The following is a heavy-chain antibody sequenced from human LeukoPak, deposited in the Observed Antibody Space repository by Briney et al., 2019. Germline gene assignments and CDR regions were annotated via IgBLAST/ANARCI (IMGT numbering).Heavy chain of an antibody. CDR2: IYPGDSDT. V-gene: IGHV5-51*01. CDR1: GYSFTSYW. CDR3: ARVGDSIAVAAYFDY. Sequence: GESLKISCKGSGYSFTSYWIGWVRQMPGEGLEWMGIIYPGDSDTRYSPSFQGQVTISADKSISTAYLQWSSLKASDTAMYYCARVGDSIAVAAYFDYWGQGTLVTVSS. D-gene: IGHD6-19*01. J-gene: IGHJ4*02.